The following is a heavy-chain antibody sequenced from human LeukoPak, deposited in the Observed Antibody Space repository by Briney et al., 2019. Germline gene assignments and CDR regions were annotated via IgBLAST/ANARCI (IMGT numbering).Heavy chain of an antibody. J-gene: IGHJ4*02. CDR2: INPSAGST. Sequence: ASVMVSCKASGYTFTSYYMHWVRQAPGQGLEWMGIINPSAGSTSYAQTFQGRVTMTRDTSTSTVYLELSSLTSEDTAVYYCATGPTVTRLDYWGQGTLVTVSS. CDR1: GYTFTSYY. D-gene: IGHD4-17*01. CDR3: ATGPTVTRLDY. V-gene: IGHV1-46*01.